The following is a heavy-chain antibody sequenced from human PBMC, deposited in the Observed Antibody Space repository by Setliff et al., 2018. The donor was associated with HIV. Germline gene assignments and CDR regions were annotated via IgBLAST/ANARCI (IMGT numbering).Heavy chain of an antibody. CDR1: GYSISSGYY. J-gene: IGHJ4*02. D-gene: IGHD3-16*02. V-gene: IGHV4-38-2*02. Sequence: KTSETLSLTCTVSGYSISSGYYWGFIRQPPGKGLEWIGSIYDSGSTNYNPSLKSRVTISVDTSRNQFSLKLSSVTAADTAVYFCARGAPYDYVWGSYRHFDYWGQGTLVTVSS. CDR2: IYDSGST. CDR3: ARGAPYDYVWGSYRHFDY.